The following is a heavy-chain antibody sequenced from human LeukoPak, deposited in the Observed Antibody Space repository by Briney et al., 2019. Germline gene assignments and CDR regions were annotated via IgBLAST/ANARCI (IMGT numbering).Heavy chain of an antibody. D-gene: IGHD3-10*01. CDR3: ASSRLLWFGELLAPLDY. CDR1: GFTFSSYA. CDR2: ISYDGSNK. V-gene: IGHV3-30-3*01. J-gene: IGHJ4*02. Sequence: QPGGSLRLSCAASGFTFSSYAMHWVRQAPGKGLEGVAVISYDGSNKYYADSVKGRFTISRDNSKNTLYLQMNSLRAEDTAVYYCASSRLLWFGELLAPLDYWGQGTLVTVSS.